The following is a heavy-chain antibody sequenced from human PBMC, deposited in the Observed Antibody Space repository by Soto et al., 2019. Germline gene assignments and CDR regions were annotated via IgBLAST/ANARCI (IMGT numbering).Heavy chain of an antibody. CDR2: ISGSGGST. D-gene: IGHD2-2*01. CDR3: ANYCSSTSCKYYYYGMDV. CDR1: GFTFSSYV. J-gene: IGHJ6*02. V-gene: IGHV3-23*01. Sequence: EVQLLESGGGLVQPGGSLRLSCAASGFTFSSYVMSWVRQAPGKGLEWVSAISGSGGSTYYADSVKGRFTISRDNSKNTLYLQMNSLRAEDTAVYYCANYCSSTSCKYYYYGMDVWGQGTTVTVSS.